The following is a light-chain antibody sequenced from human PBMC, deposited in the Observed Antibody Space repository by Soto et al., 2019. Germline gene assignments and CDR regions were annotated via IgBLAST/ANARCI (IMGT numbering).Light chain of an antibody. CDR1: SGHSTYA. V-gene: IGLV4-69*01. CDR3: QTWGAGGV. Sequence: QLVLTQSPSASATLGASVKLTCTLDSGHSTYAIAWHQQQPEKGPRYLMKLNSDGSHYKGDGIPDRFSGSSSGADRYLTISSLQSEDEADYYCQTWGAGGVFGGGTKLTVL. CDR2: LNSDGSH. J-gene: IGLJ2*01.